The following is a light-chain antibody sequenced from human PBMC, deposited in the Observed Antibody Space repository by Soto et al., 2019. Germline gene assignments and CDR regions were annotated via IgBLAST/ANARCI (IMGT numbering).Light chain of an antibody. CDR1: QSVSGSY. Sequence: EIVLTQSPGTLSLSPGERATLSCRATQSVSGSYLAWYQQKPGQAPRLLIYGASSRATGIPDRFSGSGSGTDLTLTISGLQSEDAAIYYCQQYQTWPRTFGQGTKVDIK. J-gene: IGKJ1*01. CDR2: GAS. V-gene: IGKV3-20*01. CDR3: QQYQTWPRT.